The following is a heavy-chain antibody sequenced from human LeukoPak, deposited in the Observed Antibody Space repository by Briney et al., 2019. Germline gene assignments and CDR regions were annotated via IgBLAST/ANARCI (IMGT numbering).Heavy chain of an antibody. CDR3: AKPKVFVVVPVARLPPSAFDY. CDR1: GFTFSSYG. Sequence: PGGSLRLSCAASGFTFSSYGMHWVRQAPGKGLEWVAFIRYDGSNKYYADSVKGRFTISRDNSKNTLYLQMNSLRAEDTAVYYCAKPKVFVVVPVARLPPSAFDYWGQGTLVTVSS. D-gene: IGHD2-2*01. J-gene: IGHJ4*02. V-gene: IGHV3-30*02. CDR2: IRYDGSNK.